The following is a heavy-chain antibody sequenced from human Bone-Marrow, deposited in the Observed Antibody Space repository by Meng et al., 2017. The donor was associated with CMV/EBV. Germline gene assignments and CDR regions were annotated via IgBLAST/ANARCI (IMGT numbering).Heavy chain of an antibody. CDR3: GFDYGGRELDNWFDP. CDR1: GGSISSSSYY. D-gene: IGHD4/OR15-4a*01. J-gene: IGHJ5*02. V-gene: IGHV4-39*01. Sequence: GSLRLSCTLPGGSISSSSYYWGWIRQPPGKGLEWIGSIYYSGSTYYNPSLKSRVTISVDTSKNQFSLKLSSVTAADTAVYYCGFDYGGRELDNWFDPWGQGTLVTVSS. CDR2: IYYSGST.